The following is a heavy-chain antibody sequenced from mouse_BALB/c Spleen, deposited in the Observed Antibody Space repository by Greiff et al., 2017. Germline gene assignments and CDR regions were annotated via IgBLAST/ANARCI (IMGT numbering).Heavy chain of an antibody. Sequence: VQLQQSGPRLVKPSQSLSLTCSVTGDSITSCYWNWIRKFPGNKLEYMGYISYSGSTYYNPSLKSRISITRDTSKNQYYLQLNSVTTEDTATYYCARSPYGNHYFDYWGHGTTLTVSS. V-gene: IGHV3-8*02. CDR1: GDSITSCY. CDR2: ISYSGST. J-gene: IGHJ2*01. D-gene: IGHD2-1*01. CDR3: ARSPYGNHYFDY.